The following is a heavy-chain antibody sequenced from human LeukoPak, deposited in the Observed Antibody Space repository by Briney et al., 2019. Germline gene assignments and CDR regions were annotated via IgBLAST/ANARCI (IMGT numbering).Heavy chain of an antibody. J-gene: IGHJ5*02. Sequence: KPSETLSLTCTVSGGSISSYYWSWIRQPPGKGLEWIGYIYSSGSTNYNPSLKSRVTISVDTSKNQFSLNLTSVTAADTAVYYCARHSSVVRGWFDPWGQGTRVTVSS. CDR3: ARHSSVVRGWFDP. CDR1: GGSISSYY. V-gene: IGHV4-4*09. CDR2: IYSSGST. D-gene: IGHD2-15*01.